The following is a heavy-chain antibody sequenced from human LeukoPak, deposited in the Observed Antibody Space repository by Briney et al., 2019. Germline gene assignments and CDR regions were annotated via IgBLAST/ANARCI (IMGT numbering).Heavy chain of an antibody. Sequence: GASVKVSCKASGYTFTSYGISWVRQAPGQGLEWMGWISAYNGNTNYAQKLQGRVTMTTDTPTSTAYMELRSLRSDDTAVYYCARDTKRSRARWENLGIDPWGQGTLVTVSS. CDR1: GYTFTSYG. D-gene: IGHD3-16*01. J-gene: IGHJ5*02. CDR2: ISAYNGNT. CDR3: ARDTKRSRARWENLGIDP. V-gene: IGHV1-18*01.